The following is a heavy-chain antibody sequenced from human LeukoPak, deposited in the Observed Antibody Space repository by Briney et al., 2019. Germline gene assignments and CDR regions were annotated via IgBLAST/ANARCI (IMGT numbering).Heavy chain of an antibody. Sequence: SETLSLTCTVSGGSISSGSYYWSWIRQPAGKGLEWIGRIYTSGSTNYNPSLKSRVTISVDTSKNQFSLKLSSVTAADTAVYYCARDRIWAHAFDIWGQGTMVTVSS. CDR3: ARDRIWAHAFDI. CDR1: GGSISSGSYY. J-gene: IGHJ3*02. V-gene: IGHV4-61*02. D-gene: IGHD3-16*01. CDR2: IYTSGST.